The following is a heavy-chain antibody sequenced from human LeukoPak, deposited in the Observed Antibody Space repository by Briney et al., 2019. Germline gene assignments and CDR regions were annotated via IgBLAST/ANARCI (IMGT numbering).Heavy chain of an antibody. J-gene: IGHJ3*02. Sequence: GGSLRLSCAASGFTVSSNYMTWVRQAPGKGLEWVSVIYSGGSTYSADSVQGRFTISRDNSKNTLYLQMNSLRAEDTAVYYCARAGTRGDYDAFDIWGQGTMATVSS. CDR3: ARAGTRGDYDAFDI. D-gene: IGHD4-17*01. CDR2: IYSGGST. CDR1: GFTVSSNY. V-gene: IGHV3-53*01.